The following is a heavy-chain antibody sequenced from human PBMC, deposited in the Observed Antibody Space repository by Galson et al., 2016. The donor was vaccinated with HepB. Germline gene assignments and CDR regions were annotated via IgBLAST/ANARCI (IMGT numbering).Heavy chain of an antibody. J-gene: IGHJ3*02. CDR1: GGTFSNSA. V-gene: IGHV1-69*13. CDR3: ARGGYIVTVLQGIVMPRDAFDI. CDR2: ISPTIGTL. D-gene: IGHD3-10*01. Sequence: SVKVSCKASGGTFSNSAISWVRQAPGQGLEWMGGISPTIGTLNYAQKFQGRVTMTADGSTSTAYMELSSLSSEDTAVYYCARGGYIVTVLQGIVMPRDAFDIWGQGTLVTVSS.